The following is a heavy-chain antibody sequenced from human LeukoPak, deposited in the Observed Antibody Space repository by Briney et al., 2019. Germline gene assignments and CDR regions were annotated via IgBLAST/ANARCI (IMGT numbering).Heavy chain of an antibody. D-gene: IGHD3-10*01. J-gene: IGHJ5*02. Sequence: PSETLSLTCTVSGGSISSGGSYWSWIRQPAGKGLEWIGRIYTSGSTNYNPSLKSRVTISVDTSKNQFSLKLNSVTAADTAVYYCAREGLNMIRGVIPKEAWGWFDPWGQGTLVTVSS. CDR2: IYTSGST. CDR3: AREGLNMIRGVIPKEAWGWFDP. V-gene: IGHV4-61*02. CDR1: GGSISSGGSY.